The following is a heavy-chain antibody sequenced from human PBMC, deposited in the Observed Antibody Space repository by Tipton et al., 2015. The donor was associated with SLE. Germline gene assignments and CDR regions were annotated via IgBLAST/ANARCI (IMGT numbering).Heavy chain of an antibody. CDR1: DGSLSGYY. J-gene: IGHJ3*01. CDR3: AREGVATNAFDF. CDR2: ISHDGGA. Sequence: LRLSCTVFDGSLSGYYWAWLRQSPGKGLEWIGEISHDGGANYNPSLESRGTISLETSKNQFSLKLNSVTAADTAVYYCAREGVATNAFDFWGQGTMVTISS. D-gene: IGHD5-24*01. V-gene: IGHV4-34*01.